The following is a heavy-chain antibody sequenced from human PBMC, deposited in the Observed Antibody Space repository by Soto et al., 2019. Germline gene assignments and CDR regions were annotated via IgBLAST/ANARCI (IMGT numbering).Heavy chain of an antibody. CDR3: AREAARPDY. D-gene: IGHD6-6*01. Sequence: GGSLRLSCAASGFTFSDYYMSWIRQAPGKGLEWISYITSSGGFTNYADSVKGRFTISRGNAKNSLYLQMNSLRAEDTAVYYCAREAARPDYWGQGTLVTVSS. CDR2: ITSSGGFT. J-gene: IGHJ4*02. CDR1: GFTFSDYY. V-gene: IGHV3-11*06.